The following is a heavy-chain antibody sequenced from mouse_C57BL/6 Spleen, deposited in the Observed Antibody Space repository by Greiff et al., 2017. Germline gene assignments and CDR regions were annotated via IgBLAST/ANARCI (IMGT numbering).Heavy chain of an antibody. CDR1: GYAFSRSW. CDR2: IYPGDGDT. CDR3: ARSINYVDY. J-gene: IGHJ2*01. Sequence: QVQLKESGPELVKPGASVKISCKASGYAFSRSWMYWVKQRPGKGLEWIGRIYPGDGDTNYNGKFKGKATLTADKSSSTAYMQLSSLTSEDSAVYFCARSINYVDYWGQGTTLTVSS. D-gene: IGHD2-4*01. V-gene: IGHV1-82*01.